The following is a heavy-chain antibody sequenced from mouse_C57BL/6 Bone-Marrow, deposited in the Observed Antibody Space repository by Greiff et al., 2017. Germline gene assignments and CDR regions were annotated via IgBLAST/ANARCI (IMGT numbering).Heavy chain of an antibody. Sequence: EVQGVESGGDLVKPGGSLKLSCAASGFTFSGYGMSWVRQTPDKRLEWVATISSGGSYTYYPDSVKGRFTISRDNAKNTLYLQMSSLKSEDTAMYYCAREGFDYWGQGTTLTVSS. CDR2: ISSGGSYT. CDR3: AREGFDY. CDR1: GFTFSGYG. J-gene: IGHJ2*01. V-gene: IGHV5-6*01.